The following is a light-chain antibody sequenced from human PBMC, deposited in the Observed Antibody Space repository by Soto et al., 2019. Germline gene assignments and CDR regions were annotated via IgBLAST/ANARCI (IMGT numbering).Light chain of an antibody. J-gene: IGKJ1*01. CDR2: GIS. CDR1: QTLLNSDDGNTY. CDR3: IQRKQFQWR. V-gene: IGKV2-40*01. Sequence: DIVMTQTPLSLPVTPGEPASISCRSSQTLLNSDDGNTYLDRYLQQPGQSPQLLTYGISSHASGVPSGVSDSGSGTDFTMKISRGEAGDVGVFYCIQRKQFQWRFRQGTKVEI.